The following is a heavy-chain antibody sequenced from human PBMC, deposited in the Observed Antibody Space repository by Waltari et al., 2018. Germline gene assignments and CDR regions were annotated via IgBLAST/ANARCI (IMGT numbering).Heavy chain of an antibody. D-gene: IGHD4-17*01. CDR2: INSDGSST. CDR3: ARERITSTAARYFDY. CDR1: GFTFSSYW. V-gene: IGHV3-74*01. Sequence: EVQLVESGGGLVQPGGSLRLSCAASGFTFSSYWMHWVRQAPGKGLVWVSRINSDGSSTSYADSVKGRFTISRDNAKNTLYLQMNSLRAEDTAVYYCARERITSTAARYFDYWGQGTLVTVSS. J-gene: IGHJ4*02.